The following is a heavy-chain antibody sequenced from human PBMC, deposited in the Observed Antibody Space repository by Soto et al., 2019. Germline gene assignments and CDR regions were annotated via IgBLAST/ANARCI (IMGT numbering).Heavy chain of an antibody. CDR2: SIPIFGTA. V-gene: IGHV1-69*12. J-gene: IGHJ4*02. Sequence: QVQLVQSGAEVKKPGSSVKVSCKASGGTFSSYAIIWVRQAPGQGLEWMGGSIPIFGTANYAQKFQDRVTITADEYTSTAYMEMSSMRSEDTDVYYCERGEDSSSSPDTHYWGQGTLDTV. CDR1: GGTFSSYA. CDR3: ERGEDSSSSPDTHY. D-gene: IGHD6-6*01.